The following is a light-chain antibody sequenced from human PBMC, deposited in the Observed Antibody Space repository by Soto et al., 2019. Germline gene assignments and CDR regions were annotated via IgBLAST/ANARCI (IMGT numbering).Light chain of an antibody. V-gene: IGLV1-44*01. CDR3: AAWDDSLSGVV. CDR1: SSNIGRNS. Sequence: QPVLTQPPSASGTPGQRVSISCSGSSSNIGRNSVSWYQRFPGTAPKLLIYNHNQRPSGVPDRFSGSKFGTSVSLVISGLQSKDEADYYCAAWDDSLSGVVFGGGTKLTVL. J-gene: IGLJ3*02. CDR2: NHN.